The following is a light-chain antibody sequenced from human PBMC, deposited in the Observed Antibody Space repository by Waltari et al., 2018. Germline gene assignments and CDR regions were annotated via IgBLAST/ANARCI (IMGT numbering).Light chain of an antibody. V-gene: IGKV3-11*01. Sequence: VILNQSPATLSLSPGERATLSCRARQSVANYLAWYQQKPGQAPRLLIYGASNMPTGIPDRFSGTGSGTDFTLIISSLEPEDFAVYYCQRYSDSPPTFGGGTKVEIK. CDR1: QSVANY. CDR2: GAS. J-gene: IGKJ4*01. CDR3: QRYSDSPPT.